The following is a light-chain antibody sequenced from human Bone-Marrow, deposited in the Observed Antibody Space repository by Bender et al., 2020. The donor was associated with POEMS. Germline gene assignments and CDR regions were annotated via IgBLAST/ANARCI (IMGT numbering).Light chain of an antibody. CDR3: SSYAGSSTV. V-gene: IGLV2-23*02. CDR1: SSDVGGYNF. Sequence: QSALTQPASVSGSPGQSITISCTGTSSDVGGYNFVSWYQQHPGKVPKLMIYDVNNRPSGVPKRFAGSKSRSTASLTISGLQAEDEADYYCSSYAGSSTVFGGGTKLTVL. J-gene: IGLJ2*01. CDR2: DVN.